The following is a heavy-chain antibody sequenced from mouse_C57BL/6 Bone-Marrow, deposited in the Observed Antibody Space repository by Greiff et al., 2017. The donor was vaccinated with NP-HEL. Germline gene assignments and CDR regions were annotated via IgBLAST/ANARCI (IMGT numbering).Heavy chain of an antibody. CDR2: IDPNSGGT. CDR3: ERYYYGSSAFDY. D-gene: IGHD1-1*01. CDR1: GYTFTSYL. V-gene: IGHV1-72*01. Sequence: VQLQQPGAELVKPGASVKLSCKASGYTFTSYLMHWVKQRPGRGLEWIGRIDPNSGGTKYNEKIKSKATLTVDKTSSTAYMQLNSLTSEDSAVYYCERYYYGSSAFDYWGQGTTLTVSA. J-gene: IGHJ2*01.